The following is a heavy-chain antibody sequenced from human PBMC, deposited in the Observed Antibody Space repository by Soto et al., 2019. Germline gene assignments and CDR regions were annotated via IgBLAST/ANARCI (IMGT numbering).Heavy chain of an antibody. CDR2: ISYDGSNK. CDR1: GFTFSSYA. J-gene: IGHJ4*02. V-gene: IGHV3-30-3*01. CDR3: ARAEVEGYFDY. D-gene: IGHD1-1*01. Sequence: QVQQVESGGGVVQPGRSLRLSCAASGFTFSSYAMHWVRQAPGKGLEWVAVISYDGSNKYYADSVKGRFTISRDNSKNTLYLQMNSLRAEDTAVYYCARAEVEGYFDYWGQGTLVTVSS.